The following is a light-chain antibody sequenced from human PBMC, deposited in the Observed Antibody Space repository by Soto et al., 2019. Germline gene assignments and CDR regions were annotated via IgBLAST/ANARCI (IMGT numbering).Light chain of an antibody. Sequence: EIVMTQSPATLSVSPCEIATLSCSSSQSVSSNVAWYQHKHGQAPRLLIYRASTRATGVPARFSGSGSGTEFTLTISSLQSEDFAFYYCQQYNNWPPVTFGGGTKVDIK. CDR2: RAS. J-gene: IGKJ4*01. V-gene: IGKV3-15*01. CDR1: QSVSSN. CDR3: QQYNNWPPVT.